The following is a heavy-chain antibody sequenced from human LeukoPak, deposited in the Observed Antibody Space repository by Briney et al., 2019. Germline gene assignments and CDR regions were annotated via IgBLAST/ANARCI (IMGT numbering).Heavy chain of an antibody. CDR1: GFTFSNYG. CDR2: IWSDGNNK. V-gene: IGHV3-33*01. Sequence: GGSLRLSCAASGFTFSNYGMHWVRQAPGKGLEWVSVIWSDGNNKFYVDSVKGRFTIFRDNPKNTLDLQLNSLRAEDTAMYYCVRERGPYDAFDIWGQGTTVTVSS. J-gene: IGHJ3*02. CDR3: VRERGPYDAFDI.